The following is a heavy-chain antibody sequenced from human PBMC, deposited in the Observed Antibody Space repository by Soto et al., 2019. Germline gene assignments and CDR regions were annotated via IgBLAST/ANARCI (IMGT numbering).Heavy chain of an antibody. CDR1: GFTFSNYD. CDR3: AKHVRPRYYYDTTGYYRDY. D-gene: IGHD3-22*01. J-gene: IGHJ4*02. CDR2: MSYDGGNK. Sequence: SLRLSCAASGFTFSNYDMHWVRQAPGKGLEWAALMSYDGGNKYYADSVKGRFTISRDNSKNTLYLQMNSLRAEDTAVYYCAKHVRPRYYYDTTGYYRDYWGQGTLVTVSS. V-gene: IGHV3-30*18.